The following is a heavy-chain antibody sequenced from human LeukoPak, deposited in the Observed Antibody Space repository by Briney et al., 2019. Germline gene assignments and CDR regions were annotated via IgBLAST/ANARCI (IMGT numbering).Heavy chain of an antibody. CDR3: AKECYDRSGYCFDY. CDR2: ITGSDIRT. J-gene: IGHJ4*02. Sequence: GSLRLSCAASGFTFSTDGMSWVRQAPGKGLEWVSGITGSDIRTYNADSAEGRFTITRDNSKSAPYLQMNNLRAEDTAVYYCAKECYDRSGYCFDYWGQETLVTVSS. V-gene: IGHV3-23*01. D-gene: IGHD3-22*01. CDR1: GFTFSTDG.